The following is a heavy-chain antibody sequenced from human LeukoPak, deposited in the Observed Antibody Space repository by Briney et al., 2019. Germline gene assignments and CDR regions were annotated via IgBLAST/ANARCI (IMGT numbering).Heavy chain of an antibody. V-gene: IGHV3-23*01. J-gene: IGHJ4*02. Sequence: GGSLRLSCAASALPPSNYAMSWVRQAPGKGLEWVSSISDGGWTSYTDSVKGRFFISRETATNTLYLQMNSLRVEDTAVYYCAKECDYGNTSHMPCYWGQGTLVTVSS. CDR3: AKECDYGNTSHMPCY. D-gene: IGHD4-17*01. CDR2: ISDGGWT. CDR1: ALPPSNYA.